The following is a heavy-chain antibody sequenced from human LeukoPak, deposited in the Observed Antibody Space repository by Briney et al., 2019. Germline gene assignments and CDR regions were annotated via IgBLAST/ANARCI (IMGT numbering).Heavy chain of an antibody. CDR1: GGSISSGGYS. CDR3: ARALELATDY. D-gene: IGHD5-24*01. Sequence: KPSETLSLTCAVSGGSISSGGYSWRWIRQPPGKGLEWIGYIYHSGSTYYNPSLKSRVTISVDRSKNQFSLKLSSVTAADTAVYYCARALELATDYWGQGTLVTVSS. J-gene: IGHJ4*02. CDR2: IYHSGST. V-gene: IGHV4-30-2*01.